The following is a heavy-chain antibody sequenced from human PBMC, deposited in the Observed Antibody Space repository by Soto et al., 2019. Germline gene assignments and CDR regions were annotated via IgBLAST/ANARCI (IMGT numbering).Heavy chain of an antibody. CDR1: GYTFTSYA. V-gene: IGHV1-3*01. Sequence: ASVKVSCKASGYTFTSYAMHWVRQAPGQRLEWMGWINAGNGNTKYSQKFQGRVTITRDTSASTAYMELSSLRSEDTAVYYCARARGDCSGGSCYSVFYYYMDVWGKGTTVTVSS. CDR3: ARARGDCSGGSCYSVFYYYMDV. D-gene: IGHD2-15*01. CDR2: INAGNGNT. J-gene: IGHJ6*03.